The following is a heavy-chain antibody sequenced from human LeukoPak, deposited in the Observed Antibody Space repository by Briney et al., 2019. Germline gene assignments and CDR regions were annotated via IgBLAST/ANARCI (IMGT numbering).Heavy chain of an antibody. D-gene: IGHD6-19*01. CDR3: ARDDSSGWYYFDY. CDR2: IKQDGSEK. Sequence: PGGSLRLSCAASGFTFSSYWMSWVRQAPGKGLEWVANIKQDGSEKYYVDSVKGRFTISRDNAKNSLYLQMNSLRAEDTAVYHCARDDSSGWYYFDYWGQGTLVTVSS. CDR1: GFTFSSYW. J-gene: IGHJ4*02. V-gene: IGHV3-7*01.